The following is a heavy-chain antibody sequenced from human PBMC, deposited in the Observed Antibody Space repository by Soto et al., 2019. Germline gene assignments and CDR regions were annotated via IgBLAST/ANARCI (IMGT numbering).Heavy chain of an antibody. V-gene: IGHV3-21*01. Sequence: GGSLRLSCAASGFTFSSYSMNWVRQAPGKGLEWVSSISSSSSYIYYADSVKGRFTISRDNAKNSLYLQMNSLRAEETAVYYCARDRQDYGDYEFSDAFAIWGEGTMVTVSS. D-gene: IGHD4-17*01. CDR1: GFTFSSYS. J-gene: IGHJ3*02. CDR3: ARDRQDYGDYEFSDAFAI. CDR2: ISSSSSYI.